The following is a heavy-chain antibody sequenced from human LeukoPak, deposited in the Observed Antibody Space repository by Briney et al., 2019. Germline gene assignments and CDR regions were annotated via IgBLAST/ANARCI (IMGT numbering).Heavy chain of an antibody. Sequence: SETLSLTCIVSGGSISSSSYYWGWIRQPPGKGLEWIGSMYYTGSTYYNSSLKSRVTISLDRSKNQFSLKLSSVTAADTAVYYCARDSVYGILTGLDHYYMAVWGKGTTVTVSS. J-gene: IGHJ6*03. CDR3: ARDSVYGILTGLDHYYMAV. CDR2: MYYTGST. D-gene: IGHD3-9*01. CDR1: GGSISSSSYY. V-gene: IGHV4-39*07.